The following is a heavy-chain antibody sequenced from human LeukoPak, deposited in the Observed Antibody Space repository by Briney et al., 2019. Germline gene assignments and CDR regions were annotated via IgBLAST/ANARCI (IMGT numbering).Heavy chain of an antibody. CDR2: IRSKAYGGTT. V-gene: IGHV3-49*03. CDR1: GFTFGDYA. J-gene: IGHJ4*02. D-gene: IGHD1-26*01. Sequence: GGSLRLSCTASGFTFGDYAMSWFRQAPGKGLEWVGFIRSKAYGGTTEYAASVKGRFTISRDDSKSIAYLQMNSLKTEDTAVYYCTRDGIVGATRRFDYWGQGTLVTVSS. CDR3: TRDGIVGATRRFDY.